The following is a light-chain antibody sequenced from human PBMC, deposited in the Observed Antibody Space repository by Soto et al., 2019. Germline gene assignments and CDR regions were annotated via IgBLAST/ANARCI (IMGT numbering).Light chain of an antibody. Sequence: DIQMTQSPSSLSADVGDRVTITCRASQSLSDYLNWYQQKPGKAPNLLIHGASTLQSGVPARFSGGGSGTEFTLTISSLQPDDFATYYCQQYDTYSTFGQGTKVEIK. CDR1: QSLSDY. V-gene: IGKV1-5*01. CDR3: QQYDTYST. J-gene: IGKJ1*01. CDR2: GAS.